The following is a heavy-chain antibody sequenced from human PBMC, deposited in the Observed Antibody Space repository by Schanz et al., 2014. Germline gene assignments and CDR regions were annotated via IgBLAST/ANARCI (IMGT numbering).Heavy chain of an antibody. V-gene: IGHV1-46*01. D-gene: IGHD5-12*01. CDR1: GYTFTDYG. CDR3: ARDLTVDTGYVVHYYYYGMDV. J-gene: IGHJ6*02. Sequence: QVQLVQSGAEVKKPGASVKVSCKASGYTFTDYGVIWVRQAPGQGLEWMGYINSSGGGTSYAQKFQDRLTMTRDASTSTVYMELSSLRSEDTAVYFCARDLTVDTGYVVHYYYYGMDVWGQGTTVTVSS. CDR2: INSSGGGT.